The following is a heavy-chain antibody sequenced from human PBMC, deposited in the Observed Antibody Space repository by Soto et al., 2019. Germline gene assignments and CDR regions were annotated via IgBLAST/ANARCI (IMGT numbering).Heavy chain of an antibody. J-gene: IGHJ4*02. V-gene: IGHV3-64*02. Sequence: GGSLRLSCVASGFTFSNYAMHWVRQAPGKGLEYVSAISNNGGSTYYADSVKGRFTISRDNSKNTLYLQMGSLRAEYMAVYYCARGGPYQLLSDFDYWGQGTLVTVSS. CDR1: GFTFSNYA. CDR2: ISNNGGST. CDR3: ARGGPYQLLSDFDY. D-gene: IGHD2-2*01.